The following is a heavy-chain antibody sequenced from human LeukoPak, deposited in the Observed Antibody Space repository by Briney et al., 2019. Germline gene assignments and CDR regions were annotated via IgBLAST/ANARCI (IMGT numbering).Heavy chain of an antibody. CDR3: ARRGRNSSGWQDYL. D-gene: IGHD6-25*01. CDR2: IYHSGST. CDR1: GYSISSGYY. Sequence: PSETLSLTCAVSGYSISSGYYWGWIRQPPGKGLEWIGSIYHSGSTYYNPPLKSRVTISVDTSKNQFSLKLSSVTAADTAVYYCARRGRNSSGWQDYLWGQGTLVTVSS. J-gene: IGHJ4*02. V-gene: IGHV4-38-2*01.